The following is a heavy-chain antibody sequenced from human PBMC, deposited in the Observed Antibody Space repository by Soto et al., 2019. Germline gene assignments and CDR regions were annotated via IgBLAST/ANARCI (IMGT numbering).Heavy chain of an antibody. CDR1: VGGSFSSYY. CDR3: ARNRGNYFDY. V-gene: IGHV4-59*01. J-gene: IGHJ4*02. CDR2: IYYSGST. Sequence: KPSETLSLTCTVSVGGSFSSYYWSWIRQPPGKGLEWIGYIYYSGSTNYNPSLKSRLTMSVHTSQNQFSLKVNSVTAADTAVYYCARNRGNYFDYWGQGILVTVS.